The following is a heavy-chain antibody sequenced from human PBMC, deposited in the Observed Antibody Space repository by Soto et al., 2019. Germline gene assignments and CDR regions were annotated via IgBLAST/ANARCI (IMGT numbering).Heavy chain of an antibody. CDR1: GGTVASSHW. CDR3: AREIVTAGGNNYFDP. V-gene: IGHV4-4*02. J-gene: IGHJ5*02. CDR2: VYHTGDN. D-gene: IGHD2-21*02. Sequence: QVQLQESGPRLVKPSGSLSLTCGVPGGTVASSHWWSWVRQSPGGGLEWFGNVYHTGDNKFNPSLQSRVTISVDKSNIQFSLRLNSLTAADTAVYFCAREIVTAGGNNYFDPWGPGTLVTVSS.